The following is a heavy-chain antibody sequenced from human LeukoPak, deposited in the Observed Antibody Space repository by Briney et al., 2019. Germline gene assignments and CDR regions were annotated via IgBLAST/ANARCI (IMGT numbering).Heavy chain of an antibody. D-gene: IGHD3-22*01. CDR2: FSGSGGST. J-gene: IGHJ1*01. CDR3: ARELGRRQYNDSSGYQDYHH. V-gene: IGHV3-23*01. Sequence: GGSLRLSCAASGFTFSSYAMSWVRQAPGKGLEWVSTFSGSGGSTHYADSVKGRFTISRDNAKNSLYRQMNSLRAEDTAVYYRARELGRRQYNDSSGYQDYHHGGQGT. CDR1: GFTFSSYA.